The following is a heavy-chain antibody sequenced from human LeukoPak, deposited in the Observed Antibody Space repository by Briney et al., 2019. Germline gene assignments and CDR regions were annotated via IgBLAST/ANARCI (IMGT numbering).Heavy chain of an antibody. CDR1: GYSFTGYF. CDR3: ARDYYDSNPYSPVYFHFMDV. D-gene: IGHD3-22*01. J-gene: IGHJ6*03. V-gene: IGHV1-2*02. Sequence: ASVKVSCKASGYSFTGYFINWVRQAPGQGLQWLGWIDPATGGTYYSPKFQGRVTMTRDASIDTAYMELSSLKFDDTAIHYCARDYYDSNPYSPVYFHFMDVWGKGTTVTISS. CDR2: IDPATGGT.